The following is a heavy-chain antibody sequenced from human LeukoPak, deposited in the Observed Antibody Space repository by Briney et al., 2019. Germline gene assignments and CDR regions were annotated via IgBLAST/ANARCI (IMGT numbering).Heavy chain of an antibody. D-gene: IGHD6-13*01. J-gene: IGHJ4*02. CDR1: GFTFSSHW. Sequence: GGSLRLSCAASGFTFSSHWMHWVRQAPGKGLVWVSRIKTDGSITSYADSVKGRFTISRDNAKNTLYLQMNSLRAEDTAVYYCARVAEAAAFDSWGQGTLVTVSS. V-gene: IGHV3-74*01. CDR2: IKTDGSIT. CDR3: ARVAEAAAFDS.